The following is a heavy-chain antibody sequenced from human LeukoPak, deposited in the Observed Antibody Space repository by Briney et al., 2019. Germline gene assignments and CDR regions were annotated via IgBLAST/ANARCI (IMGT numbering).Heavy chain of an antibody. Sequence: ASVTVSCKASGYTFTSYGISWVRQAPGQGLEWMGWISAYNGNANYAQKLQGRVTMTTDTSTSTAYMELRSLRSDDTAVYYCAREATYYDFWSGYPRWGQGTLVTVSS. D-gene: IGHD3-3*01. CDR3: AREATYYDFWSGYPR. CDR2: ISAYNGNA. CDR1: GYTFTSYG. J-gene: IGHJ4*02. V-gene: IGHV1-18*01.